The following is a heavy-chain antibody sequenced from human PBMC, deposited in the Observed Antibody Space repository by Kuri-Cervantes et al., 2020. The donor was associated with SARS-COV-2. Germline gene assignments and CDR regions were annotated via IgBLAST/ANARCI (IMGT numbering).Heavy chain of an antibody. CDR1: GGTFSSYA. Sequence: SVKVSCKASGGTFSSYAISWVRQAPGQGLEWMGGIIPIFGTANYAQKSQGRVTITADESTSTAYMELSSLRSEDTAVYYCARDLGYVQLERRPYYYGMDVWGQGTTVTVSS. D-gene: IGHD1-1*01. V-gene: IGHV1-69*13. CDR2: IIPIFGTA. CDR3: ARDLGYVQLERRPYYYGMDV. J-gene: IGHJ6*02.